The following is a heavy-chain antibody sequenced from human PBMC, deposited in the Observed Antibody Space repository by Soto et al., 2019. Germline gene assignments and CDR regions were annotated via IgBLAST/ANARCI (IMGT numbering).Heavy chain of an antibody. Sequence: QVQLQQWGAGLLKPSETLSLTCAVYGGSCSGYYWSWIRPPPGKGLEWIGEINHSGSTNYNTSLKSRVTISVDTSKNQFSLNLSSVTAADTAVYYCARGPSRLLTGESCAWGQGTLVTVSS. V-gene: IGHV4-34*01. D-gene: IGHD7-27*01. J-gene: IGHJ5*02. CDR1: GGSCSGYY. CDR2: INHSGST. CDR3: ARGPSRLLTGESCA.